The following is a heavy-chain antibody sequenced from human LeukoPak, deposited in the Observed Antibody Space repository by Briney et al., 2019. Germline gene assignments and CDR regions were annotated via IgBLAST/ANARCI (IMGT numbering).Heavy chain of an antibody. V-gene: IGHV3-7*01. J-gene: IGHJ4*02. Sequence: PGGSLRLSCAASGFTFSSNGMHWVRQAPGKGLEWVANINLGGSAKLYVDSVKGRCTISRDNAKNSLYLQMNSLRVEDTAVYYCAAWGLHNYWGQGTLVTVSS. CDR2: INLGGSAK. CDR1: GFTFSSNG. D-gene: IGHD7-27*01. CDR3: AAWGLHNY.